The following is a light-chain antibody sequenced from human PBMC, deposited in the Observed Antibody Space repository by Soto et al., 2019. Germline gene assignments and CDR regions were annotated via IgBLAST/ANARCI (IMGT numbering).Light chain of an antibody. V-gene: IGKV3-15*01. J-gene: IGKJ5*01. CDR3: QQYNKWPIT. Sequence: EIVMTQSPATLSVSPGERATLSCRASQSVASDLAWYQHKPGQAPRLLMYDASNRATGFPARFSGSGSGTDFTLTISSLQSEDFAVYYCQQYNKWPITFGQGTRLEI. CDR2: DAS. CDR1: QSVASD.